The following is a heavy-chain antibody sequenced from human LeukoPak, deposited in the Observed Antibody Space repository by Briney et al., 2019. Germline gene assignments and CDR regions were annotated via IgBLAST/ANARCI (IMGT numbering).Heavy chain of an antibody. CDR2: IYYSGST. CDR3: ARLGSSSGYYYYYMDV. CDR1: GGSISSYY. D-gene: IGHD6-6*01. Sequence: SETLSLTCTVSGGSISSYYWSWIRQPPGKGLEWIGYIYYSGSTNYNPSLKSRVTISVDTSKNQFSLKLSSVTAADTAVYYCARLGSSSGYYYYYMDVWGKGTTVTASS. V-gene: IGHV4-59*08. J-gene: IGHJ6*03.